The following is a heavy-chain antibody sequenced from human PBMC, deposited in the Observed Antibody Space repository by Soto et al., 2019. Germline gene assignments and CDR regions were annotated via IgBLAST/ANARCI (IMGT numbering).Heavy chain of an antibody. V-gene: IGHV2-5*02. CDR2: IYWDDDK. J-gene: IGHJ4*02. D-gene: IGHD3-3*01. Sequence: QITLNESGPTVVRPTETLTLTCRSSGFSLTTSGVGVGWIRQSSGKAPEWLALIYWDDDKRYSASLKSRLTLTTDTSKNQVVLTVSDLDPTATCTYYCAHRVLRTVFGVVTTTVIYFDSWGQGTPVAVSS. CDR3: AHRVLRTVFGVVTTTVIYFDS. CDR1: GFSLTTSGVG.